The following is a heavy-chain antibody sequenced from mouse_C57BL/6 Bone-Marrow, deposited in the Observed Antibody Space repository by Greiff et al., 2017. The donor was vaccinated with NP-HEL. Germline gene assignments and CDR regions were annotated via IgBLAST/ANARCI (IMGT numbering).Heavy chain of an antibody. CDR3: ARDDDYDPRFAY. Sequence: EVKLVESGGGLVKPGGSLKLSCAASGFTFSSYAMSWVRQTPEKRLEWVATISDGGSYTYYPDNVKGRFTISRDNAKNNLYLQMSHLKSEDTAMYYCARDDDYDPRFAYWGQGTLVTVSA. CDR1: GFTFSSYA. D-gene: IGHD2-4*01. J-gene: IGHJ3*01. V-gene: IGHV5-4*01. CDR2: ISDGGSYT.